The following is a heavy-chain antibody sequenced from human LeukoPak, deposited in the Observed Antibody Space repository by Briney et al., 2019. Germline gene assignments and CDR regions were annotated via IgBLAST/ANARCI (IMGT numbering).Heavy chain of an antibody. D-gene: IGHD2-2*01. CDR2: INPNSGGT. CDR1: GYTFTGYY. J-gene: IGHJ4*02. V-gene: IGHV1-2*02. CDR3: ARGGGTYHFDY. Sequence: ASVKVSCKASGYTFTGYYMHWVRQAPGQGLEWMGWINPNSGGTNYAQNFQGRVTMTRDTSVSAAYMELSRLRSDDTAVYYCARGGGTYHFDYWGQGTLVTVFS.